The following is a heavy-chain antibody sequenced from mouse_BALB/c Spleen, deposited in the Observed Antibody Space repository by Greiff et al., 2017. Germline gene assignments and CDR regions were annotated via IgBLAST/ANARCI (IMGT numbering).Heavy chain of an antibody. D-gene: IGHD1-2*01. CDR3: ARVHYGYYYFDY. CDR1: GFTFSSYG. J-gene: IGHJ2*01. Sequence: DVKLVESGGGLVQPGGSLKLSCAASGFTFSSYGMSWVRQTPDKRLELVATINSNGGSTSYPDSVKGRFTISRDNAKNTLYLQMSSLKSEDTAMYYCARVHYGYYYFDYWGQGTTLTVSS. CDR2: INSNGGST. V-gene: IGHV5-6-3*01.